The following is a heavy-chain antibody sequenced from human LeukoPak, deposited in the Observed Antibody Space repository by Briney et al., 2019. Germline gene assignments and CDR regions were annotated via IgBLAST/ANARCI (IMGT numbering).Heavy chain of an antibody. CDR1: GASISTYY. J-gene: IGHJ6*03. CDR3: ARHVATTVTRGYSCHPMDV. Sequence: PSETLSLTCTASGASISTYYWSWIRQPPGEGLEWIAYIAPSGGAVYNPSLSSRLTVSVDTSKNQFSLKLNSVTAADTAVYYCARHVATTVTRGYSCHPMDVWGKGTTVSVPS. CDR2: IAPSGGA. D-gene: IGHD4-17*01. V-gene: IGHV4-4*09.